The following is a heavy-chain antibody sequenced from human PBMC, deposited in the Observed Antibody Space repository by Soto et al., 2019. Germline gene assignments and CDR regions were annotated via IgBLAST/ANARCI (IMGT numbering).Heavy chain of an antibody. V-gene: IGHV3-49*03. CDR3: TRDKASGSGSYSPFDY. Sequence: GGSLRLSCTASGFTFGDYAMSWFRQAPGKGLEWVGFIRSKAYGGTTEYAASVKGRFTISRDDSKSIAYLQMNSLKTEDTAVYYCTRDKASGSGSYSPFDYWGQGTLVTVSS. CDR2: IRSKAYGGTT. J-gene: IGHJ4*02. CDR1: GFTFGDYA. D-gene: IGHD3-10*01.